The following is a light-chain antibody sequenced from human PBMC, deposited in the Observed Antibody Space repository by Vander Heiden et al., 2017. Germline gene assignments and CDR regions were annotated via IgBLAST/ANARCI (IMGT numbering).Light chain of an antibody. CDR1: NSNIGSNN. V-gene: IGLV1-44*01. CDR2: SNK. CDR3: AVWDDSLNGPV. Sequence: QSVLTQPPSASGTPGQRVTIFCSGSNSNIGSNNVNWYQQLPGTAPKLLIQSNKQRPSGVPDRFSGSKSGTSASLAISGLQSEDEADYYCAVWDDSLNGPVFGGGTKLTVL. J-gene: IGLJ3*02.